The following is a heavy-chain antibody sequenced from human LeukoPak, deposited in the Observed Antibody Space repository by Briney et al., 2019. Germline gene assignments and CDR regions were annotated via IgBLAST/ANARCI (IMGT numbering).Heavy chain of an antibody. J-gene: IGHJ4*02. D-gene: IGHD3-22*01. CDR2: ISYDGSNK. CDR3: ARAPQIVVVIDY. Sequence: GGSLRLSCAASGFTLSSYTMHWVRQAPGKGLEWVAVISYDGSNKYYADSVKGRFTISRDNSKNTLYLQMNSLRAEDTAVYYCARAPQIVVVIDYWGQGTLVTVSS. CDR1: GFTLSSYT. V-gene: IGHV3-30-3*01.